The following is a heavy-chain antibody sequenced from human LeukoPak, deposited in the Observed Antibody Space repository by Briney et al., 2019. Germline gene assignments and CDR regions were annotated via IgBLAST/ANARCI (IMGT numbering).Heavy chain of an antibody. D-gene: IGHD5-12*01. CDR3: TKFSGYWIRTYYFDY. J-gene: IGHJ4*02. CDR2: MSGSGGNT. Sequence: GGSLRLSCAASGFTSSTYAMSWVRQAPGKGLEWVSGMSGSGGNTYYADSVKGRFTISRDNSKNTLYLQMNSLRAEDTAAYYCTKFSGYWIRTYYFDYWGQGTLVTVSS. CDR1: GFTSSTYA. V-gene: IGHV3-23*01.